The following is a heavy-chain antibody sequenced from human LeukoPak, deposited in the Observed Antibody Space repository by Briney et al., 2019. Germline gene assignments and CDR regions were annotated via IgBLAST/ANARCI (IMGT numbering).Heavy chain of an antibody. CDR3: ARSVLGWELPYFDY. V-gene: IGHV4-59*01. CDR1: DVSISTYY. D-gene: IGHD1-26*01. J-gene: IGHJ4*02. Sequence: SETLSLTCNVFDVSISTYYWSWIRQPPGKGLEWIGYINNSGSTSYNPSLKSRGTISVDTSKNQFSLRLTSVTAADTAVYYCARSVLGWELPYFDYWGQGTLVTVSS. CDR2: INNSGST.